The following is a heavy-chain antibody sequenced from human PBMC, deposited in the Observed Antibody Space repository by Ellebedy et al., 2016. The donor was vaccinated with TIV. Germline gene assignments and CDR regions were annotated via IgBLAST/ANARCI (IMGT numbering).Heavy chain of an antibody. CDR3: AKGVPRHPGYSSGRAHN. CDR2: ISGSGGST. D-gene: IGHD6-19*01. Sequence: GGSLRLSCTASGFTFSSYAMSWVRQAPGKGLEWVSAISGSGGSTYYADSVKGRFTISRDNSKNTLYLQMNSLRAEDTAVYYCAKGVPRHPGYSSGRAHNWGQGTLVTVSS. V-gene: IGHV3-23*01. J-gene: IGHJ4*02. CDR1: GFTFSSYA.